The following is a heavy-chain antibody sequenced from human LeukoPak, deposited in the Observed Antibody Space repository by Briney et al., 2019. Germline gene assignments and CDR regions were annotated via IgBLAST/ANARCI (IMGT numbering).Heavy chain of an antibody. CDR3: ARGRKVAVAGTRFDY. J-gene: IGHJ4*02. CDR1: GGSFSGYY. Sequence: SETLSLTCAVYGGSFSGYYWSWIRQPPGKGLEWIGEINHSGSTNYNPSLKSRVTISVDTSKNQFSLKLSSVTAADTAVYYCARGRKVAVAGTRFDYWGQETLVTVSS. D-gene: IGHD6-19*01. CDR2: INHSGST. V-gene: IGHV4-34*01.